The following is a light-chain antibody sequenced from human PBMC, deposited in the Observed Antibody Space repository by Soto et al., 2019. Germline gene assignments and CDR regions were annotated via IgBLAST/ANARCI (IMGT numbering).Light chain of an antibody. CDR2: GAS. V-gene: IGKV3-20*01. J-gene: IGKJ1*01. CDR1: QSVSSSY. Sequence: IVLTQSPGTLSLSPGERVTLSCRASQSVSSSYLAWYQQKPGQAPRLLIYGASSRATGIPDRFSGSGSGADFTLTISRLEPEDFAVYYCQQYRTFGQGTKVDIK. CDR3: QQYRT.